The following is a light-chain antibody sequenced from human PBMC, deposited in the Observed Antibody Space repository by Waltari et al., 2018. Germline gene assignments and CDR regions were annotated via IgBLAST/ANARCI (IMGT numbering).Light chain of an antibody. CDR1: QSISSY. CDR3: QQSYSTLTWT. Sequence: DIQMTQSQSSLSASVGDRVTITCQASQSISSYLNWYQQKPGKAPKLLIYAASSLQSGVPSRFSGSGSGTDFTLTISSLQPEDFATYYCQQSYSTLTWTFGQGTKVEIK. V-gene: IGKV1-39*01. J-gene: IGKJ1*01. CDR2: AAS.